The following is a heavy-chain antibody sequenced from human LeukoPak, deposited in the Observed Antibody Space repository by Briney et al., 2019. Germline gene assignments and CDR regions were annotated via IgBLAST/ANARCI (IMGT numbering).Heavy chain of an antibody. V-gene: IGHV3-23*01. CDR2: VSGSGGST. CDR3: AKTIVGDSSGSHDAFAI. CDR1: GFTFSSYA. D-gene: IGHD3-22*01. Sequence: PGGSLRLSCAGSGFTFSSYAMSWVRQAPGKGLEWVSAVSGSGGSTYYADSVKGRFTISRDNSKNTLYLQMNSLRAEDTAVYYCAKTIVGDSSGSHDAFAIWGQGTMVTVSS. J-gene: IGHJ3*02.